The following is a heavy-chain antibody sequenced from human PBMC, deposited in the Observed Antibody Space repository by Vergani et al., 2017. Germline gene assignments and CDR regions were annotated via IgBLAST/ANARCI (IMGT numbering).Heavy chain of an antibody. CDR2: IKQDGSEK. J-gene: IGHJ4*02. Sequence: EVQLVESGGGLVQPGGSLRLSCAASGFTFSSYWMSWVRQAPGKGLEWVANIKQDGSEKYYVDSVKGRFTISRDNAKNSLYLQMNSLRAEDTAVYYCAGGPPYYDFWSGYYYYFDYWGQGTLVTVSS. D-gene: IGHD3-3*01. CDR1: GFTFSSYW. CDR3: AGGPPYYDFWSGYYYYFDY. V-gene: IGHV3-7*01.